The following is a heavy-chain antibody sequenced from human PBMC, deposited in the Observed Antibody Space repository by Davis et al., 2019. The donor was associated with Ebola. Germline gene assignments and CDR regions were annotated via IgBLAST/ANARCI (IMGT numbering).Heavy chain of an antibody. V-gene: IGHV1-18*04. CDR2: ISAYNGNT. CDR1: GYTFTSYG. D-gene: IGHD3-22*01. Sequence: ASVKVSCKASGYTFTSYGISWVRQAPGQGLEWMGWISAYNGNTNYAQKLQGRVTMTTDTSTSTAYMELRSLRSDDTVVYYCARDHGGYYPTNFDYWGQGTLVTVSS. CDR3: ARDHGGYYPTNFDY. J-gene: IGHJ4*02.